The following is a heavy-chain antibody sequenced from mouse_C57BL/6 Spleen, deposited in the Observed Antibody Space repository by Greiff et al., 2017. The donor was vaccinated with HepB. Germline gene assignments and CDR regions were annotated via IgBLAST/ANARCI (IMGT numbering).Heavy chain of an antibody. CDR3: AGWGFGDAMDY. Sequence: EVKLVESEGGLVQPGSSMKLSCTASGFTFSDYYMAWVRQVPEKGLEWVANINYDGSSTYYLDSLKSRFIISRDNAKNILYLQMSSLKSEDTATYYCAGWGFGDAMDYWGQGTSVTVSS. V-gene: IGHV5-16*01. CDR2: INYDGSST. CDR1: GFTFSDYY. J-gene: IGHJ4*01.